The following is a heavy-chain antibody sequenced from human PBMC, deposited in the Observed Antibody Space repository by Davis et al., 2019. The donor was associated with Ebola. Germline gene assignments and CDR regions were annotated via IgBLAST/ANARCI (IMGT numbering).Heavy chain of an antibody. D-gene: IGHD1-26*01. CDR1: GFTFDDYA. J-gene: IGHJ4*02. CDR2: ISWNSGSI. V-gene: IGHV3-9*01. CDR3: AKSHSSLLRGYLTR. Sequence: PGGSLRLSCAASGFTFDDYAMHWVRQAPGKGLEWVSGISWNSGSIGYADSVKGRFTISRDNAKNSLYLQMNSLRAEDTALYYCAKSHSSLLRGYLTRWGQGTLVTVSS.